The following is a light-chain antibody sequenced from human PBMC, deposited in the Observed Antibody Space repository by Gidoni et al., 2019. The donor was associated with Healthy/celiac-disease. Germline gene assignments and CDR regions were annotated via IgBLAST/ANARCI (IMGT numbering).Light chain of an antibody. CDR2: LGS. J-gene: IGKJ5*01. CDR3: MQALQTIT. Sequence: IVMTQSPLSLPVTPGEPASISCRSSQSLLHSNGYNYLDWYLQKPGQSPQLLIYLGSNRASGVTDRFSGSGSGTDFTLKSSRVEAEDVEVYYCMQALQTITFGQGTRLEIK. V-gene: IGKV2-28*01. CDR1: QSLLHSNGYNY.